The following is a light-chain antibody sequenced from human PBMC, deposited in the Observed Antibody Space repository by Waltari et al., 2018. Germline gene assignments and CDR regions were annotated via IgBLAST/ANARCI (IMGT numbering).Light chain of an antibody. V-gene: IGKV1-5*03. CDR3: SGLI. Sequence: QLTQSPSSLSAFVGDRVTIPCRSSQTLTGWLAWFQQRPGKAPKLLLYKTSVLETGVPSRFSGSGSVTEFTRTIYNFQPDDVGTYYCSGLIFGGGTQVDIK. CDR2: KTS. CDR1: QTLTGW. J-gene: IGKJ4*01.